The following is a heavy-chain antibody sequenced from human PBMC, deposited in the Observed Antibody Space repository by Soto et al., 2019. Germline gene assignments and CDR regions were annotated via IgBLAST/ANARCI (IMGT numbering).Heavy chain of an antibody. J-gene: IGHJ4*02. D-gene: IGHD3-22*01. CDR1: GGTFSSYA. V-gene: IGHV1-69*13. CDR3: ATRPCEVNYYGVFDY. Sequence: SVKVSCKASGGTFSSYAISWVRQAPGQGLEWMGGIIPIFGTANYAQKFQGRVTITADESTSTAYMELSSLRAEDTAVYYCATRPCEVNYYGVFDYWGQGALVTVSS. CDR2: IIPIFGTA.